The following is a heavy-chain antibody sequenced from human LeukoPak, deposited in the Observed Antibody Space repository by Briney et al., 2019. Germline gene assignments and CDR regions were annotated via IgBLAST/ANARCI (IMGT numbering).Heavy chain of an antibody. CDR3: ARRVCSSTSCFMDV. CDR1: GFTFSSYA. J-gene: IGHJ6*03. V-gene: IGHV3-23*01. CDR2: ISGSGGST. Sequence: GGSLRLSCAASGFTFSSYAMSWVRQAPGKGLEWVSAISGSGGSTYYADSVKGRFTISRDNFKNTLYLQMNSLRAEDTAVYYCARRVCSSTSCFMDVWGKGTTVTVSS. D-gene: IGHD2-2*01.